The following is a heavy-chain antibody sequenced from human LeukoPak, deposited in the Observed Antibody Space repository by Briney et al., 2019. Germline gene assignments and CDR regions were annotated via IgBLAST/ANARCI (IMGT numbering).Heavy chain of an antibody. CDR1: GFTFSIYS. Sequence: PGGSLRLSCAVSGFTFSIYSMNWVRQAPGKGLEWVSYISSSSSSIYYADSVKGRFTISRDNAKNSLYLQMNSLRAEDTAVYYCARDYGDYGAFRYWGQGTLVTVSS. CDR2: ISSSSSSI. V-gene: IGHV3-48*01. J-gene: IGHJ4*02. CDR3: ARDYGDYGAFRY. D-gene: IGHD4-17*01.